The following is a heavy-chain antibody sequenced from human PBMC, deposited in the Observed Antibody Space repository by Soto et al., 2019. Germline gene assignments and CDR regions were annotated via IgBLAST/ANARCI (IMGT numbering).Heavy chain of an antibody. V-gene: IGHV3-23*01. J-gene: IGHJ4*02. CDR1: GFTFSSYA. Sequence: GGSLTLSCAASGFTFSSYAMSWVRQAPGKGLEWVSAISGSGGSTYYADSVKGQFTISRDNSKNTLYLQMNSLRAEDTAVYYCAKEQQWLGVRYFDYWGQGTLVTVSS. CDR3: AKEQQWLGVRYFDY. CDR2: ISGSGGST. D-gene: IGHD6-19*01.